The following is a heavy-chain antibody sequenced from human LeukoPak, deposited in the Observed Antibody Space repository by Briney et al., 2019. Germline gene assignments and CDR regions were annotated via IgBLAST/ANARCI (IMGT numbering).Heavy chain of an antibody. CDR2: IYYSGST. CDR3: ARVSISMVRGVSIRYDWFDP. J-gene: IGHJ5*02. V-gene: IGHV4-59*01. Sequence: SETLSLTCTVSGGSISSYYWSWLRQPPGKGLEWIGYIYYSGSTSYNPSLTSRVTISLDTSKNQFSLKLSSVTAADTAVYYCARVSISMVRGVSIRYDWFDPWGRGTLVTVSS. D-gene: IGHD3-10*01. CDR1: GGSISSYY.